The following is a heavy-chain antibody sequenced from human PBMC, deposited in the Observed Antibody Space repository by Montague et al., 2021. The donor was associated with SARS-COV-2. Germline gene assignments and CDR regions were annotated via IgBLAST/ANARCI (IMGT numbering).Heavy chain of an antibody. D-gene: IGHD4-23*01. CDR1: GGSFSGYY. CDR2: INHSGTT. J-gene: IGHJ4*02. CDR3: ARWDPQTLTLIGLRGKSASDY. Sequence: SETLSLTCAVYGGSFSGYYWTWIRQSPGKGLEWIAEINHSGTTNYNFNPSLRSRVTISVDTSKSQFPLKLSSVTAADTGVYYCARWDPQTLTLIGLRGKSASDYWGQGPLVTVSS. V-gene: IGHV4-34*01.